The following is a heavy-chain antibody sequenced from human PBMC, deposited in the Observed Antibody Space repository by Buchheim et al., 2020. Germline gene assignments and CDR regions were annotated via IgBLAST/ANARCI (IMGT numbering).Heavy chain of an antibody. CDR3: ARDPSAHPCFYYHGLDV. Sequence: QVQLVQSGAEVKKPEASVKVSCKASGYTFTTYGVSWVRQAPGQGLEWMGWISAYNGNTYSAQRLQGRVTMTTDTSTRTAYMQLRGLRSDDTAVYYCARDPSAHPCFYYHGLDVWGQGTT. CDR2: ISAYNGNT. D-gene: IGHD2-15*01. J-gene: IGHJ6*02. CDR1: GYTFTTYG. V-gene: IGHV1-18*01.